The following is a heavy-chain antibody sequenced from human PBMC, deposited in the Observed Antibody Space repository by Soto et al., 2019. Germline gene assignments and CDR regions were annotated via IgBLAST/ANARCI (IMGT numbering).Heavy chain of an antibody. CDR2: ISGGST. CDR3: AKDLRDSSGYYYYIDS. D-gene: IGHD3-22*01. V-gene: IGHV3-23*04. CDR1: GFTFDDYA. Sequence: EVQLVESGGGLVQPGRSLRLSCAASGFTFDDYAMHWVRQAPGKGLEWVSGISGGSTYYADSVKGRFTISRDSSKNTLYLQMNSLRAEDTAVYYCAKDLRDSSGYYYYIDSWGQGILVTVSS. J-gene: IGHJ4*02.